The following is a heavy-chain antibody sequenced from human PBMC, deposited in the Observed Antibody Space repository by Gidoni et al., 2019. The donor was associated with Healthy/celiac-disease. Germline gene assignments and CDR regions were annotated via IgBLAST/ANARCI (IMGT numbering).Heavy chain of an antibody. CDR1: GGSISSYY. CDR2: IYYSGST. J-gene: IGHJ3*02. D-gene: IGHD6-19*01. CDR3: AREKYSSGWYGSRAFDI. V-gene: IGHV4-59*01. Sequence: QVQLQESGPGLVKPSETLSLTCTVSGGSISSYYWSWIRQPPGKGLEWIGYIYYSGSTNYNPSLKSRVTISVDTSKNQFSLKLSSVTAADTALYYCAREKYSSGWYGSRAFDIWGQGTMVTVSS.